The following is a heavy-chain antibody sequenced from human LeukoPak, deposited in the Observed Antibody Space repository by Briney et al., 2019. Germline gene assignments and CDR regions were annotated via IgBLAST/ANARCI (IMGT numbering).Heavy chain of an antibody. CDR2: INHSGST. CDR1: GGSFSGYY. CDR3: ARYRNSAIRY. J-gene: IGHJ4*02. V-gene: IGHV4-34*01. Sequence: TSETLSHTCAVYGGSFSGYYWSWIRQPPGKGLEWIGEINHSGSTNYNPSLKSRVTISVDTSKNQFSLKLSSVTAADTAVYYCARYRNSAIRYWGQGTLVTVSS. D-gene: IGHD3-16*02.